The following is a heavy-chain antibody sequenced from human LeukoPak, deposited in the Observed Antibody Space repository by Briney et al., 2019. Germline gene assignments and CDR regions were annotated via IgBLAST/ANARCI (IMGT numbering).Heavy chain of an antibody. CDR3: ARSSLGEGENY. Sequence: SETLSLTCTVSSGSISSYYWSWIRQPPGKGLEWIGYIYYSGSTNYNPSLKSRVTISVDTSKNQFSLKLSSVTAADTAVYYCARSSLGEGENYWGQGTLVTVSS. V-gene: IGHV4-59*01. CDR1: SGSISSYY. D-gene: IGHD3-16*01. CDR2: IYYSGST. J-gene: IGHJ4*02.